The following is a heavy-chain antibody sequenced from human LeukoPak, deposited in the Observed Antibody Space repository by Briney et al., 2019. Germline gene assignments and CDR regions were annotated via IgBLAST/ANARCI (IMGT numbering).Heavy chain of an antibody. CDR1: GFTFSNYW. J-gene: IGHJ4*02. CDR3: AKADYYDSSGYFDY. D-gene: IGHD3-22*01. V-gene: IGHV3-74*01. Sequence: GGSLRLSCAASGFTFSNYWMHWVRQAPGKGLVWVSRINSDGINTSYADSVKGRFTISRDNAKNTLYLQMNSLRAEDTAVYYCAKADYYDSSGYFDYWGQGTLVTVSS. CDR2: INSDGINT.